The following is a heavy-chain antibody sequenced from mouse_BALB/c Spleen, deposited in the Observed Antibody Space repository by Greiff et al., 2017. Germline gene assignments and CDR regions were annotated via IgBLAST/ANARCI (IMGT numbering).Heavy chain of an antibody. Sequence: VQLQESGPSLVQPSQSLSITCTVSGFSLTSYGVHWVRQSPGKGLEWLGVIWRGGSTDYNAAFMPRLSITKDNSKSQVFFKMNRLQADDTAIYYCAKPLGSSFYWYFDVWGAGTTVTVSS. CDR2: IWRGGST. D-gene: IGHD1-1*01. CDR3: AKPLGSSFYWYFDV. V-gene: IGHV2-5-1*01. CDR1: GFSLTSYG. J-gene: IGHJ1*01.